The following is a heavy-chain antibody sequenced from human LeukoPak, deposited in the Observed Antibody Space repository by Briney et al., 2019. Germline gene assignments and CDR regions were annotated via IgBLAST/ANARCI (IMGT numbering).Heavy chain of an antibody. D-gene: IGHD5-12*01. CDR1: GGSMSGYY. Sequence: SETLSLTCTVSGGSMSGYYWSWIRQPPGKGLEWIGYIHYSGTTNYNPSLKSRVTISLDTSWNQFSLKLRSVTTADTAVYYCARRRVYSGSGEFDFWGQGTLVTVSS. V-gene: IGHV4-59*01. CDR2: IHYSGTT. CDR3: ARRRVYSGSGEFDF. J-gene: IGHJ4*02.